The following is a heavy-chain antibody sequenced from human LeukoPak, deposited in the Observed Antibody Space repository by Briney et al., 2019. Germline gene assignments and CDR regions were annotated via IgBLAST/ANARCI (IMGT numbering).Heavy chain of an antibody. CDR2: IGGSGNSA. D-gene: IGHD2-8*02. J-gene: IGHJ2*01. Sequence: GGSLRLSCAAPGFIYSDSYMSRIRQAPGKGLEWIANIGGSGNSADYAGSVKGRFTISRDNAKNSLYLQMSTLRAEDTAVYYCARDLPMTYCTVGETCYPNFYFDLWGRGTLVTVSS. V-gene: IGHV3-11*01. CDR3: ARDLPMTYCTVGETCYPNFYFDL. CDR1: GFIYSDSY.